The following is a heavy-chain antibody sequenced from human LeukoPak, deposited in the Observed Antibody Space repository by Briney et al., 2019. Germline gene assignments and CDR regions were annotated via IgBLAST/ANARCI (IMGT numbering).Heavy chain of an antibody. V-gene: IGHV4-61*02. CDR3: ARYCSSTSCYNWGDAFDI. CDR2: IYTSGST. J-gene: IGHJ3*02. D-gene: IGHD2-2*02. Sequence: SETLSLTCTVSGGSISSGSYYWSWIRQPAGKGLEWIGRIYTSGSTNYNPSLKSRVTISVDTSKNQFSLKLSSVTAADTAVYYCARYCSSTSCYNWGDAFDIWGQGTMVTVSS. CDR1: GGSISSGSYY.